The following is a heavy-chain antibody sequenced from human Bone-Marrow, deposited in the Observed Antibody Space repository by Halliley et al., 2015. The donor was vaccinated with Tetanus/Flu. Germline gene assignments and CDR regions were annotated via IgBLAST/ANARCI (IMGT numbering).Heavy chain of an antibody. Sequence: SGSDPHYADSVRGRFTISRDNAKNSVYLEMHSLRAEDTAVYYCARAIDLKWTLLSETGWFDPWGQGTLVTVSS. CDR3: ARAIDLKWTLLSETGWFDP. CDR2: SGSDP. D-gene: IGHD2-21*01. J-gene: IGHJ5*02. V-gene: IGHV3-11*05.